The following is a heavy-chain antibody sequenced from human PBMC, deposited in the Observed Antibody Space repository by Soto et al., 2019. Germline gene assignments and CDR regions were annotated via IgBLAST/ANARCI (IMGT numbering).Heavy chain of an antibody. CDR1: GGSISSSSYY. V-gene: IGHV4-39*01. Sequence: QLQLQESGPGLVKPSETLSLTCTVSGGSISSSSYYWGWIRQPPGKGLEWIGGIYYSGSTYYNPSLKSRVTISVDTSKNQYSLKLSSVTAADTAVYYCARIYIAAWLHNWFDPWGQGTLVTVSS. J-gene: IGHJ5*02. CDR3: ARIYIAAWLHNWFDP. D-gene: IGHD6-6*01. CDR2: IYYSGST.